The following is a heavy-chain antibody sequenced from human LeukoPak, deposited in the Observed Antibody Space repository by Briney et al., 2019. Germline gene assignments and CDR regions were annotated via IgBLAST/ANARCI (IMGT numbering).Heavy chain of an antibody. CDR3: ARGVNSGYFDY. V-gene: IGHV4-59*01. D-gene: IGHD1-26*01. CDR2: IYYSGST. J-gene: IGHJ4*02. Sequence: SETLSLTCTVSGGSISSYHWAWIRQPPGEGLEWIGYIYYSGSTNYNPSLKSRVTISVDTSKNQFSLKLTSVTAADTAVYYCARGVNSGYFDYCGQGTLVTVSS. CDR1: GGSISSYH.